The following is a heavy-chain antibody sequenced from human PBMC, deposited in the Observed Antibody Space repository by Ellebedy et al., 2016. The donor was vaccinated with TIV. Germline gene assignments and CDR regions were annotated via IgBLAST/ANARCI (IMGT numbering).Heavy chain of an antibody. CDR2: ISYDGSNK. D-gene: IGHD6-25*01. CDR1: GFTFSSYA. J-gene: IGHJ4*02. V-gene: IGHV3-30*07. Sequence: PGGSLRLSCAASGFTFSSYAMHWVRQAPGKGLEWVAVISYDGSNKYYADSVKGRFTISRDNSKNTLYLQMNSLRAEDTAVYFCAKRGCKDCHFFESWGQGTLVTVSS. CDR3: AKRGCKDCHFFES.